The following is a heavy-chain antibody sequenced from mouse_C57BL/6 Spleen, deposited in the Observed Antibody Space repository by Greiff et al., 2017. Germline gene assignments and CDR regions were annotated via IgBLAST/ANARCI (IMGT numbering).Heavy chain of an antibody. D-gene: IGHD1-1*01. CDR3: TRSYYGSSCDY. CDR2: IDPETGGT. Sequence: QVQLKQSGAELVRPGASVTLSCKASGYTFTDYEMHWVKQTPVHGLEWIGAIDPETGGTAYNQKFKGKAILTADKSSSTAYMELRSLTSEDSAVYYCTRSYYGSSCDYWGQGTTLTVSS. J-gene: IGHJ2*01. V-gene: IGHV1-15*01. CDR1: GYTFTDYE.